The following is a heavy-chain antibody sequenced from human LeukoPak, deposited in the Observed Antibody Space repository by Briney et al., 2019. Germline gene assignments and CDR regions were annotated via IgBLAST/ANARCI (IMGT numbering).Heavy chain of an antibody. J-gene: IGHJ6*02. CDR2: INPSGGST. Sequence: ASVKVSCKASGYTFTGYYMHWVRQAPGQGLEWMGIINPSGGSTSYAQKFQGRVTMTRDTSTSTVYMELSSLRSEDTAVYYCATRNGGYYDILTGYRPPQPDYYYGMDVWGQGTTVTVSS. CDR3: ATRNGGYYDILTGYRPPQPDYYYGMDV. D-gene: IGHD3-9*01. CDR1: GYTFTGYY. V-gene: IGHV1-46*01.